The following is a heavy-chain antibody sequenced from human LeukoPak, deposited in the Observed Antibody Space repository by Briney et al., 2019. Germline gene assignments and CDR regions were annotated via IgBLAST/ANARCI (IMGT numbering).Heavy chain of an antibody. V-gene: IGHV3-30-3*01. D-gene: IGHD1-26*01. Sequence: GRSLRLSCAASGFTLSSYAMHWVRQAPGKGLEWVAVISYDGSNKYYADSVKGRFTISRDNSKNTLHLQMSSLRAEDTAVYYCARGVVGALLNYYYMDVWGKGTTVTVSS. J-gene: IGHJ6*03. CDR3: ARGVVGALLNYYYMDV. CDR2: ISYDGSNK. CDR1: GFTLSSYA.